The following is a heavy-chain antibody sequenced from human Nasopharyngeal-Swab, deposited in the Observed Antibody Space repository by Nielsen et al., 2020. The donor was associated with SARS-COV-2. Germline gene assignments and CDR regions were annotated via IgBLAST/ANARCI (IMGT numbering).Heavy chain of an antibody. CDR2: IWYDGSNK. J-gene: IGHJ1*01. CDR3: ARDLGGGYCTTTNCPGS. CDR1: GFTFSSYA. V-gene: IGHV3-33*08. D-gene: IGHD2-2*01. Sequence: GESLKISCAASGFTFSSYAMHWVRQAPGKGLEWVAVIWYDGSNKYYADSVKGRFTISRDNSKNTLYLQMNSLRAEDTAVYYCARDLGGGYCTTTNCPGSWGQGTLVTVSS.